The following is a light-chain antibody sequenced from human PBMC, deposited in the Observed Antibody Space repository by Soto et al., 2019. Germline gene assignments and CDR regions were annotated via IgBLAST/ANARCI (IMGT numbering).Light chain of an antibody. J-gene: IGLJ1*01. CDR3: SSYTSSSTLENV. V-gene: IGLV2-14*01. CDR1: SSDVGGYNY. Sequence: QYVLTQPAGESGSPGQSSTISCTGTSSDVGGYNYVSWYQQHPGKAPKLMIYEVSNRPSGVSNRFSGSKSGNTASLTISGLQAEDEADYYCSSYTSSSTLENVFGTGTKV. CDR2: EVS.